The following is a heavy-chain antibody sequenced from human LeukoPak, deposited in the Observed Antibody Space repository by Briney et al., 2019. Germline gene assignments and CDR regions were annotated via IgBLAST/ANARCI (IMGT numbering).Heavy chain of an antibody. V-gene: IGHV4-34*01. Sequence: KSSETLSLTCAVYGGSFSGYYWSWIRQPPGKGLEWIGEINHSGSTNYNPSLKSRVTISVDTSKNQFSLKLSSVTAADTAVYYCARDLVGRRGLYYFDYWGQGTLVTVSS. D-gene: IGHD2-2*01. CDR1: GGSFSGYY. J-gene: IGHJ4*02. CDR3: ARDLVGRRGLYYFDY. CDR2: INHSGST.